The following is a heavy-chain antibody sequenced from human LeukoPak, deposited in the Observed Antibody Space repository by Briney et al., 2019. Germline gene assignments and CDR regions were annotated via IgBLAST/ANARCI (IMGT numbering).Heavy chain of an antibody. D-gene: IGHD3-9*01. Sequence: AGGSLRLSCVGSGFSLSDYWMHWVRQTPGKGLMWVSRITSDGSTTWYADSVKGRFTVSRDNAKNTLFLEMNSLRDEDTAVYYCAKDRYTYGPGYYFDSWGQGAVVTVSS. J-gene: IGHJ4*02. CDR2: ITSDGSTT. CDR1: GFSLSDYW. CDR3: AKDRYTYGPGYYFDS. V-gene: IGHV3-74*01.